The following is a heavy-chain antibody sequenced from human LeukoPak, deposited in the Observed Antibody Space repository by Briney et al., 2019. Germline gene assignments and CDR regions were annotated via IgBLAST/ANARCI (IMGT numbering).Heavy chain of an antibody. CDR1: GFTFSSYS. CDR3: ARDMYSSGWYGGAAHFDY. D-gene: IGHD6-19*01. CDR2: ISSSSSYI. J-gene: IGHJ4*02. Sequence: GGSLRLSCAASGFTFSSYSMKWVRQAPGKGLEWVSSISSSSSYIYYADSVKGRFTISRDNAKNSLYLQMNSLRAEDTAVYYCARDMYSSGWYGGAAHFDYWGQGTLVTVSS. V-gene: IGHV3-21*01.